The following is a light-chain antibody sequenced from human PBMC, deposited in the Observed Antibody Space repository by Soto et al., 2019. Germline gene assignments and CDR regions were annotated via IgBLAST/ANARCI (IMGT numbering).Light chain of an antibody. J-gene: IGKJ4*01. CDR3: QQLNSYPLT. V-gene: IGKV1-9*01. CDR2: AAS. CDR1: QDISDY. Sequence: DIQLIQSPFFLSASVGDRVTITCRASQDISDYLAWYQQRPGKAPKLLIYAASTLQSGVPSRFSGSGSGTEFTLTISSLQPEDFATYSCQQLNSYPLTFGGGTKVDIK.